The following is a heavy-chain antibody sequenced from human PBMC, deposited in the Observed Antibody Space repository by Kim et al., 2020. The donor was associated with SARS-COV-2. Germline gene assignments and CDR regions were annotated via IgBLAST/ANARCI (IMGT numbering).Heavy chain of an antibody. CDR2: INTNTGNP. J-gene: IGHJ1*01. CDR1: GYTFTSYA. Sequence: ASVKVYCKASGYTFTSYAMNWVRQAPGQGLEWMGWINTNTGNPTYAQGFTGRFVFSLDTSVSTAYLQISSLKAEDTAVYYCARDLPDYGGNSGYFQHWGQGTLVTVSS. V-gene: IGHV7-4-1*02. D-gene: IGHD4-17*01. CDR3: ARDLPDYGGNSGYFQH.